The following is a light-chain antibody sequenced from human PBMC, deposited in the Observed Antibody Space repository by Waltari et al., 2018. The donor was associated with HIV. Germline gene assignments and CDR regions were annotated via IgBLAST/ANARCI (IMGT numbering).Light chain of an antibody. CDR3: QQYGSSLWT. J-gene: IGKJ1*01. Sequence: DIVMTQSPDSLPVSLGVRATINCKSSQGLWHTSMRRHYLAGYQQRPGQPPKLLIAWASTRESVVPDRFSGSGSGTDVTLTITRLDPEDLAVYYCQQYGSSLWTFGQGTKVEIK. CDR2: WAS. V-gene: IGKV4-1*01. CDR1: QGLWHTSMRRHY.